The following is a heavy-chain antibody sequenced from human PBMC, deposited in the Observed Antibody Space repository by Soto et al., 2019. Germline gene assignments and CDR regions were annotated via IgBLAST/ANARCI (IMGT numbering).Heavy chain of an antibody. CDR2: ISWNSGSI. Sequence: KVSCQASGYTLPGYYRQWVRQAPGKGLELVSGISWNSGSIGYADSVKGRFTISRDNAKNSLYLQMNSLRTEDTALYYCANALEGQYYYGMDVWGQGTTVTGSS. V-gene: IGHV3-9*01. J-gene: IGHJ6*02. CDR1: GYTLPGYY. CDR3: ANALEGQYYYGMDV.